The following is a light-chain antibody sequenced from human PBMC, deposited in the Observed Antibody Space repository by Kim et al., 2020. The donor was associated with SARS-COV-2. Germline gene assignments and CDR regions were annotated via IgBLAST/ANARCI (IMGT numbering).Light chain of an antibody. CDR3: QQYYTWSALT. CDR2: DAS. Sequence: SPGERATPSCRASQSVRSSLAWYQQKPGQAPRLLIYDASIRATGVPARFTGSGSGTEFTLTISSLQSEDFAVYFCQQYYTWSALTFGGGTKVEIK. CDR1: QSVRSS. J-gene: IGKJ4*01. V-gene: IGKV3D-15*01.